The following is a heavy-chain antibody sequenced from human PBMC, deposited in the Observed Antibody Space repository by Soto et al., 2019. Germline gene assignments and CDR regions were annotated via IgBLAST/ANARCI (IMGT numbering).Heavy chain of an antibody. Sequence: GGSLRLSCAASGFTLDDYAMHWVRQAPGKGLEWVSGISWNSDNIVYADSVKGRFTISRDNAKNSLYLQMNSLRAEDTALYYCAKDLYSNYGDAFDIWGQGTMVTVSS. CDR1: GFTLDDYA. V-gene: IGHV3-9*01. J-gene: IGHJ3*02. CDR2: ISWNSDNI. D-gene: IGHD4-4*01. CDR3: AKDLYSNYGDAFDI.